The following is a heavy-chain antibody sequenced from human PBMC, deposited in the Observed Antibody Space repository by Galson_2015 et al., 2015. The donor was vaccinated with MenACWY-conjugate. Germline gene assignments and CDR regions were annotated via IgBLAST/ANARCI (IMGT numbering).Heavy chain of an antibody. CDR2: ISYDGSKK. J-gene: IGHJ4*02. D-gene: IGHD2-15*01. V-gene: IGHV3-33*01. Sequence: SLRLSCAASGFTFRSYAIHWVRQAPGKGLEWVSIISYDGSKKYYTDSVKGRFTISRAYSKNTLYLQMNSLRAEDTAVYYCARDLGRFGSGGSYFDYWGQGALVTVSS. CDR1: GFTFRSYA. CDR3: ARDLGRFGSGGSYFDY.